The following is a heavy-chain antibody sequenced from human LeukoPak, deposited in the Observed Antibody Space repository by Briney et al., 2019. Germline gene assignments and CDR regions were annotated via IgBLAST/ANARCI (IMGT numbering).Heavy chain of an antibody. J-gene: IGHJ4*02. CDR3: ARDSGSYRGFDY. CDR1: GGSISPFY. Sequence: PSETLSLTCTVSGGSISPFYWNWVRQAPGKGLEWISFISSRGSSIYYADSVKGRFTISRDNAKNSLYLQMNSLRAEDTAVYYCARDSGSYRGFDYWGQGTLVTVSS. D-gene: IGHD1-26*01. V-gene: IGHV3-48*03. CDR2: ISSRGSSI.